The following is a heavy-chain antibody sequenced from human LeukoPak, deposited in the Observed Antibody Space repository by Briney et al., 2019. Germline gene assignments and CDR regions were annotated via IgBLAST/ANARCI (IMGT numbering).Heavy chain of an antibody. D-gene: IGHD2-2*01. V-gene: IGHV3-23*01. J-gene: IGHJ5*01. CDR1: GFTFNNYA. CDR2: ISASGGTT. Sequence: GGSLRLSCAASGFTFNNYAMSWVRQAPGKGLEWVSAISASGGTTYYADSVKGRFTISRDNSENTLFLQMNSLRAEDTVVYYCAKEPREYCSSTSCPNWFDSWGQGTLVTVSS. CDR3: AKEPREYCSSTSCPNWFDS.